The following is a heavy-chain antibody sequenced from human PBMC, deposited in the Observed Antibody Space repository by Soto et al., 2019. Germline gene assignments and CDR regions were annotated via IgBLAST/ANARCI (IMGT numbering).Heavy chain of an antibody. CDR3: ARARAVYDSSGYPTPGFDY. Sequence: PSETLSLTCAVYGGSFSGYYWSWIRQPPGKGLEWIGEINHSGSTNYNPSLKSRVTISVDTSKNQFSLKLSSVTAADTAVYYCARARAVYDSSGYPTPGFDYWGQGTLVTSPQ. J-gene: IGHJ4*02. CDR2: INHSGST. CDR1: GGSFSGYY. D-gene: IGHD3-22*01. V-gene: IGHV4-34*01.